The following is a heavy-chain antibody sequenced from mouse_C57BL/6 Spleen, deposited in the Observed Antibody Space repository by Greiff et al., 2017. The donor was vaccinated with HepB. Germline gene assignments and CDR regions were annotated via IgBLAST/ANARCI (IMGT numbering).Heavy chain of an antibody. J-gene: IGHJ4*01. CDR3: ARAGYYGSSLAMDD. Sequence: VQLQQSGAELVKPGASVKLSCKASGYTFTSYWMQWVKQRPGQGLEWIGEIDPSDSYTNYNQKFKGKATLTVDTSSSTAYMQLSSLTSEDSAVYYCARAGYYGSSLAMDDWGQGTSVTVSS. CDR2: IDPSDSYT. V-gene: IGHV1-50*01. D-gene: IGHD1-1*01. CDR1: GYTFTSYW.